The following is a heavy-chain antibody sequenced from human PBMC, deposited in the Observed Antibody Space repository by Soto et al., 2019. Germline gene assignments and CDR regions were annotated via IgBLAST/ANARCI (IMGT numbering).Heavy chain of an antibody. V-gene: IGHV1-69*01. Sequence: QVQLVQSGAEVKKPGSSVKVSCKASGGTFSSYAISWVRQAPGQGLEWMGGIIPIFGTANYAQKFQGRVTITADESTSTAYMELSSLRSEDTAVYYCARGLMGSGSYYGPYYYYGMDVWGQGTTVTVSS. D-gene: IGHD1-26*01. CDR3: ARGLMGSGSYYGPYYYYGMDV. CDR2: IIPIFGTA. J-gene: IGHJ6*02. CDR1: GGTFSSYA.